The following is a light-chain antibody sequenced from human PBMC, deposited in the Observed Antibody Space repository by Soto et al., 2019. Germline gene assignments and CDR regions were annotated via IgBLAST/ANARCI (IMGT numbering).Light chain of an antibody. J-gene: IGKJ1*01. CDR3: QQYKIYPT. CDR1: QNIDMW. V-gene: IGKV1-5*03. CDR2: EAS. Sequence: DIQMTQFPSTLSASVGDRVTITCRASQNIDMWLAWYQQKPGKAPNLLIYEASKSAGGVPSRFSGSRSGTDFTLTISSLQPDDFATYYCQQYKIYPTFGQGTKVETK.